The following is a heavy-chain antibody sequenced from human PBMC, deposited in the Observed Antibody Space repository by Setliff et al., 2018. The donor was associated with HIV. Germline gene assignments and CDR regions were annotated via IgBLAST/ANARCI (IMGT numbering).Heavy chain of an antibody. Sequence: SETLSLTCSVSGGSISSYYWSWIRQSPGKGLEWIGYIYYSGNSNYKPSLKSRVTISVDTSKNQFSLKLSSVTAADTAVYYCAGGPGTTSIDYWAQGTLVTVSS. CDR2: IYYSGNS. D-gene: IGHD1-26*01. CDR1: GGSISSYY. V-gene: IGHV4-59*01. CDR3: AGGPGTTSIDY. J-gene: IGHJ4*02.